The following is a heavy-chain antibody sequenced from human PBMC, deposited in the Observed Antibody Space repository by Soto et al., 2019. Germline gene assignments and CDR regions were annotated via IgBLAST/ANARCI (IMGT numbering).Heavy chain of an antibody. CDR2: ISGAGGST. D-gene: IGHD3-16*01. CDR1: GLIFETYS. Sequence: EVQLLESGGGLVQPGGSLRLSCAASGLIFETYSMSWVRQPPGKGREWASGISGAGGSTHHADSVKGRFTISRDNSKNTLSLQVNSLRTEDTALYYIAKSWVNTCALYYFASCGQGTLVTVSS. CDR3: AKSWVNTCALYYFAS. J-gene: IGHJ4*02. V-gene: IGHV3-23*01.